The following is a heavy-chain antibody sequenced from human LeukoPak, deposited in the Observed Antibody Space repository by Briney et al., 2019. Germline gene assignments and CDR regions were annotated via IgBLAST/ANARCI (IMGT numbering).Heavy chain of an antibody. D-gene: IGHD1-26*01. CDR2: IYDRGST. V-gene: IGHV4-59*11. CDR1: GASISSHY. CDR3: AKIEVGRFDP. J-gene: IGHJ5*02. Sequence: SETLSLTCTVTGASISSHYRCWIRQTPGTGLEWIGDIYDRGSTTYNPSLTSRVSISVDSSRNQFSLNLRSVTAADTAVYYCAKIEVGRFDPWGQGTLVTVSS.